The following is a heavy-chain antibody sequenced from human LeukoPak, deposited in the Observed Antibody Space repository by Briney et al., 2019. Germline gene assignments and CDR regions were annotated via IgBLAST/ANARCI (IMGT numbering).Heavy chain of an antibody. CDR3: ARALRYFDWLGWFDP. D-gene: IGHD3-9*01. J-gene: IGHJ5*02. CDR1: GFTFSSYW. V-gene: IGHV3-7*01. Sequence: GGSLRLSCAASGFTFSSYWMSWVRQAPGKGLEWVANIKQDGSEKYYVDSEKGRFTISRDNAKNSLYLQMNSLRADDTAVYYCARALRYFDWLGWFDPWGQGTLVTVSS. CDR2: IKQDGSEK.